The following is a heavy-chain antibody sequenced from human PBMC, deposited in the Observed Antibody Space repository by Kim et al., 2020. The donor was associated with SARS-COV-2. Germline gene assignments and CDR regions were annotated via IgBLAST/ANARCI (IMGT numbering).Heavy chain of an antibody. CDR2: ISTDSSFR. V-gene: IGHV3-21*01. J-gene: IGHJ4*02. D-gene: IGHD3-10*01. Sequence: GGSLRLSCAVSGFTLRTYSMSWLRQAPGKGLEWVASISTDSSFRHYADSPKGRFTISRDNAENSLYLQMNSLRVEDTAVYYCARDADGSGTLTFDSWGQGTQVTVSS. CDR3: ARDADGSGTLTFDS. CDR1: GFTLRTYS.